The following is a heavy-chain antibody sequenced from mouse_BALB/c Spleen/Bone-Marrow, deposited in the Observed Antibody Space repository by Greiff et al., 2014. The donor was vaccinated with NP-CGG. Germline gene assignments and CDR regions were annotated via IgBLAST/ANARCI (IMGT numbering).Heavy chain of an antibody. Sequence: EVMLVESGGGLVKPGGSLKLSCAASGFTFSDCYMYWVRQTPEKRLEWVATISDGGGYTYYPDSVWGRFTISRDNAKNNLYLQMSSLKSEDTAMYYCARSGERYGAMDYWGQGTSVTVFS. J-gene: IGHJ4*01. CDR1: GFTFSDCY. D-gene: IGHD2-10*02. CDR3: ARSGERYGAMDY. V-gene: IGHV5-4*02. CDR2: ISDGGGYT.